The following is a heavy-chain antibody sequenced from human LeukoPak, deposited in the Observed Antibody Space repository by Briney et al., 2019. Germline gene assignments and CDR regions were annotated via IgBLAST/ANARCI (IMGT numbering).Heavy chain of an antibody. CDR1: GGSISSGSYY. V-gene: IGHV4-61*02. CDR3: ARVSRDLFDY. D-gene: IGHD2-21*02. Sequence: ASETLSLTCTVSGGSISSGSYYWSWIRQPAGKGLEWIGRIYTSGSTNYNPSLKSRVTISVDTSKNQFSLKLSSVTAADTAVYYCARVSRDLFDYWGQGTLVTVSS. J-gene: IGHJ4*02. CDR2: IYTSGST.